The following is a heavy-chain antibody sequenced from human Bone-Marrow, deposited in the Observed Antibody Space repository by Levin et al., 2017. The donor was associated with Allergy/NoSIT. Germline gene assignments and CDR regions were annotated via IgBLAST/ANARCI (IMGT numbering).Heavy chain of an antibody. CDR2: IYYSGSATA. V-gene: IGHV4-59*01. CDR3: ALSGGATLND. CDR1: GGPIRSYY. J-gene: IGHJ4*02. D-gene: IGHD1-26*01. Sequence: KPSETLSLTCTVSGGPIRSYYWSWIRQPPGKGLEWIGHIYYSGSATATYNPSLKSRVAISVSTSKTHFSLNLRSVTAADTAVYYCALSGGATLNDWGRGTLVTVSS.